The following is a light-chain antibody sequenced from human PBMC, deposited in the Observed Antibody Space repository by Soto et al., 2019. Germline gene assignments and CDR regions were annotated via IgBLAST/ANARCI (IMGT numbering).Light chain of an antibody. CDR2: GAS. Sequence: EIVLTQSPGTLSLSPGERATLSCRASQSVSSSYLAWYQQKPGQTPRLLIYGASSRATDIPDRFSGSGSGTDFTLTISRLEPEDCAVYYCQQYGSSPRTFGQGTKLEIK. CDR1: QSVSSSY. CDR3: QQYGSSPRT. J-gene: IGKJ2*01. V-gene: IGKV3-20*01.